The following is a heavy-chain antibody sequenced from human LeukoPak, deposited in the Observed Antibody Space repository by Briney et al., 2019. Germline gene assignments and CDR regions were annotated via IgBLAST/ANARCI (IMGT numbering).Heavy chain of an antibody. CDR2: IYYSGST. CDR1: SGSISSGDYY. Sequence: PSETLSLTCTVSSGSISSGDYYWSWIRQPPGKGLEWIGYIYYSGSTYYNPSLKSRVTISVDTSKNQFSLKLSSVTAADTAVYYCARDQDPYDILGKRGYYYYYGMDVWGQGTTVTVSS. CDR3: ARDQDPYDILGKRGYYYYYGMDV. J-gene: IGHJ6*02. V-gene: IGHV4-30-4*01. D-gene: IGHD3-9*01.